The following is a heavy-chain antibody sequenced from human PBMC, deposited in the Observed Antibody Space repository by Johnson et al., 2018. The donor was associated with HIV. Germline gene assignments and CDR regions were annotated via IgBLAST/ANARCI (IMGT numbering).Heavy chain of an antibody. CDR2: ISGSGFDT. Sequence: GKGLEWISYISGSGFDTFYADSVKGRFIISRDKAKNTLYLQMNSLRAEDTAVYYCAREARSERSAVAVSDAFDIWGQGTMVTVSS. CDR3: AREARSERSAVAVSDAFDI. V-gene: IGHV3-11*06. J-gene: IGHJ3*02. D-gene: IGHD6-19*01.